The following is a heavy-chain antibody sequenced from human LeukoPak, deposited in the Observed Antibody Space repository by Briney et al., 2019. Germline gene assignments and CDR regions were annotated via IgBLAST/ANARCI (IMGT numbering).Heavy chain of an antibody. CDR2: IYYSGGT. CDR1: GGSISSYY. D-gene: IGHD3-10*01. CDR3: SRGGNYFDY. V-gene: IGHV4-59*01. J-gene: IGHJ4*02. Sequence: PSETLSLTCTVSGGSISSYYWSWIRQPPGKGLEWIGYIYYSGGTNYNPSLKSRVTISVDTSKNQFSLKLSSVTAADTAVYYCSRGGNYFDYWGQGTLVTVSS.